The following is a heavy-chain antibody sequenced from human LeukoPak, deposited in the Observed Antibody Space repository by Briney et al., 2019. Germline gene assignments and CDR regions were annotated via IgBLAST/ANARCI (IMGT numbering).Heavy chain of an antibody. CDR1: GFTFSSYA. V-gene: IGHV3-23*01. CDR3: AKDPVLGYDILTGYSYP. J-gene: IGHJ5*02. D-gene: IGHD3-9*01. Sequence: GGSLRLSCAASGFTFSSYAMSWVRQAPGKGLEWVSAISGSGGSTYYADSVKGRFTISRDNSKNTLYLQMNSLRAEDTAVYYCAKDPVLGYDILTGYSYPWGQGTLVTVSP. CDR2: ISGSGGST.